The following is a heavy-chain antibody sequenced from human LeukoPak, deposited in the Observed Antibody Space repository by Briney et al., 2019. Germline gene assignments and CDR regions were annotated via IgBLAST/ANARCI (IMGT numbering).Heavy chain of an antibody. CDR2: IYYSGNT. D-gene: IGHD2-21*02. V-gene: IGHV4-39*01. Sequence: SETLSLTCIVSGGSISYTSYYWGWVRQSPEKGLEWIGSIYYSGNTYYSPSLKSRVTISVDTSKNQFSLKLSSVTAADTAVYYCARLLGGGGGGDCCFQHWGQGTLVTVSS. CDR3: ARLLGGGGGGDCCFQH. J-gene: IGHJ1*01. CDR1: GGSISYTSYY.